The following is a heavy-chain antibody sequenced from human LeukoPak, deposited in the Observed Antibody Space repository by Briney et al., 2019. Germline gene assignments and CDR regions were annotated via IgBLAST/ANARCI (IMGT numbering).Heavy chain of an antibody. CDR1: GFTFTSYG. J-gene: IGHJ4*02. D-gene: IGHD3-22*01. V-gene: IGHV1-69*04. Sequence: GGSLRLSCAASGFTFTSYGISWVRQAPGQGLEWMGRIIPILGIANYAQKFQGRVTITADKSTSTAYMELSSLRSEDTAVYYCARVIFNDSSGYYYDYWGQGTLVTVSS. CDR3: ARVIFNDSSGYYYDY. CDR2: IIPILGIA.